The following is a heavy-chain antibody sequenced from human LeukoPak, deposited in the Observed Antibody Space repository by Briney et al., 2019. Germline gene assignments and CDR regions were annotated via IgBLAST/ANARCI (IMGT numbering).Heavy chain of an antibody. V-gene: IGHV3-7*01. CDR1: GFTFSSYW. J-gene: IGHJ4*02. Sequence: GGSLRLSCAASGFTFSSYWMSWVRQAPGKRLEWVANINQDGSEKYYVDSVKGRFIISRDNARNSLFLQMNILTAEDTAIYYCVREGAYSASSPAGYWGQGTLVSVSS. D-gene: IGHD6-6*01. CDR2: INQDGSEK. CDR3: VREGAYSASSPAGY.